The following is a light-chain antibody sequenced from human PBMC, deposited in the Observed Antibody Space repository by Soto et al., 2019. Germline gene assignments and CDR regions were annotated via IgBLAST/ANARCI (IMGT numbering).Light chain of an antibody. CDR3: QQYDSYSPT. Sequence: DIQMTQSPSTLSASVGDRVTITCRASQSISSWLAWYQQKARKAPKLLIHDASSLESGVPSRFSGSGSGTEFTLTISSLQPDDFATYYCQQYDSYSPTFGQGTKVDIK. V-gene: IGKV1-5*01. CDR1: QSISSW. J-gene: IGKJ1*01. CDR2: DAS.